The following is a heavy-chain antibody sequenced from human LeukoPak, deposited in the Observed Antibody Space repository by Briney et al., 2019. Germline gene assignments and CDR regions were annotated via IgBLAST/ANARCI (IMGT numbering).Heavy chain of an antibody. D-gene: IGHD3-22*01. CDR3: ARTYDSSGYYRD. CDR1: GFTFSSYA. V-gene: IGHV3-30*14. Sequence: PGGSLRLSCAASGFTFSSYAMHWVRQAPGKGLEWVAVISYDGSNKYYADSVKGRFTISRHNSKNTLYLQMNSLRAEDTAVYYCARTYDSSGYYRDWGQGTLVTVSS. J-gene: IGHJ4*02. CDR2: ISYDGSNK.